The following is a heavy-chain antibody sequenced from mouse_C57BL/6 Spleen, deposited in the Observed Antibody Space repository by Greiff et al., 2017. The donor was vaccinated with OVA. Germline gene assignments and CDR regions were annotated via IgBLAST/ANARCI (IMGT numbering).Heavy chain of an antibody. Sequence: VQLQESGAELVRPGASVTLSCKASGYTFTDYEMHWVKQTPVHGLEWIGAIDPETGGTAYNQKFKGKAILTADKSSSTAYMELRSLTSEDSAVYYCTRDYGSSYPAWFAYWVQGTLVTVYA. D-gene: IGHD1-1*01. J-gene: IGHJ3*01. CDR3: TRDYGSSYPAWFAY. CDR1: GYTFTDYE. CDR2: IDPETGGT. V-gene: IGHV1-15*01.